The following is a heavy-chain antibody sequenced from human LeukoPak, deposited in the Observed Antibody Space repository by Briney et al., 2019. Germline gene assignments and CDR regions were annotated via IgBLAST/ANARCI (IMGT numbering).Heavy chain of an antibody. CDR3: ARGPWLVSPFDY. D-gene: IGHD6-19*01. J-gene: IGHJ4*02. Sequence: SETLSLTCTVSGGSISSSSYYWGWIRQPPGKGLEWIGSIYYSGSTYYNPSLKSRVTISVDTSKNQFSLKLSSVTAADTAVYYCARGPWLVSPFDYWGQGTLVTVSS. V-gene: IGHV4-39*01. CDR2: IYYSGST. CDR1: GGSISSSSYY.